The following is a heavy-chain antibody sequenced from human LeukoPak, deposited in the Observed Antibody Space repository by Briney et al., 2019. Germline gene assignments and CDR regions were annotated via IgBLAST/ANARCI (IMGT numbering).Heavy chain of an antibody. V-gene: IGHV1-69*05. J-gene: IGHJ4*02. CDR3: VLYYYDSSGYYHFDN. CDR1: GGTFSSYG. Sequence: SVKVSCKASGGTFSSYGFSWVRQAPGQGLEWMGGIIPIFGTSNYAHKFQGRVTIATGESTSTASMELRSLRSEDTAVYYCVLYYYDSSGYYHFDNWGQGTLVTVSS. CDR2: IIPIFGTS. D-gene: IGHD3-22*01.